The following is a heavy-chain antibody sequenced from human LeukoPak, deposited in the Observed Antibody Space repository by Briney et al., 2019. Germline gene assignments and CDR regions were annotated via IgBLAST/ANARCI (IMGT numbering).Heavy chain of an antibody. J-gene: IGHJ5*02. CDR3: AKDAGYSSSWCNCGFDP. D-gene: IGHD6-13*01. Sequence: GGALRLSCAAPGFPFSSYGMDWVRPAPGKGVGGGAVILYDGSNKYYADSVKGRFTISRDNSKNTLYLQMNSLRAEDTAVYYCAKDAGYSSSWCNCGFDPWGQGTLVTVSS. CDR2: ILYDGSNK. V-gene: IGHV3-30*18. CDR1: GFPFSSYG.